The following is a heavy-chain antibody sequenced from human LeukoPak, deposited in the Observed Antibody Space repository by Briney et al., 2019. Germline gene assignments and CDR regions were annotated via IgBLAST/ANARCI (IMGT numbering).Heavy chain of an antibody. V-gene: IGHV3-30*04. J-gene: IGHJ4*02. CDR1: GFTFSSYA. Sequence: GGSLRLSCAASGFTFSSYAMHWVRQAPGKGLEWVAVISYDGSNKYYADSVKGRFTISRDNSKNTLYLQMNSLRAEDTAVYYCARDTYYGSGSSFDYWGQGTLVTVSS. CDR3: ARDTYYGSGSSFDY. D-gene: IGHD3-10*01. CDR2: ISYDGSNK.